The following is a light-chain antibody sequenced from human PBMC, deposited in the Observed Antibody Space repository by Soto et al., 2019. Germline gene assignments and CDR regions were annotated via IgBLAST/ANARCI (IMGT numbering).Light chain of an antibody. CDR2: DAS. V-gene: IGKV3-11*01. J-gene: IGKJ2*01. Sequence: EIVLTQSPATLSLSPGERATLSCRASQSVSRYLAWYQQKPGQAPRLLIYDASNRATGIPARFSGSGSGTDFTFTISSLEPEDFAVYYWQQRSNWPPYTFGQGTKLEIK. CDR3: QQRSNWPPYT. CDR1: QSVSRY.